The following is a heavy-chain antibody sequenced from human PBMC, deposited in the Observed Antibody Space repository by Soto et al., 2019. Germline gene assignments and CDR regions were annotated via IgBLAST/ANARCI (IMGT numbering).Heavy chain of an antibody. CDR3: AKERGRNRNFAMDV. D-gene: IGHD1-1*01. CDR2: ISDDGSLV. V-gene: IGHV3-30*18. Sequence: GGSLRLSCVVSGLTFSDYGSHWVRQAPGKGLDWVAAISDDGSLVYYADSVRGRFTISRDNSRNTLDLQMNTLRHEDTAVYYCAKERGRNRNFAMDVWGQGTSVTVSS. J-gene: IGHJ6*02. CDR1: GLTFSDYG.